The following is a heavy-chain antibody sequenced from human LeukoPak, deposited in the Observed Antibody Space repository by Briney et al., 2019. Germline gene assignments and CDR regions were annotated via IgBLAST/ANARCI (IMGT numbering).Heavy chain of an antibody. Sequence: GGSLRLSCEASGFTFSDYSMNWVRQAPGKGLQWVSYISSTSNSISYADSPKGRFTISRDNAKNSLFLQMNSLRDEDTALYYCARGVNAFDIWGQGTMVTVSS. CDR1: GFTFSDYS. CDR3: ARGVNAFDI. V-gene: IGHV3-48*02. J-gene: IGHJ3*02. CDR2: ISSTSNSI. D-gene: IGHD3-22*01.